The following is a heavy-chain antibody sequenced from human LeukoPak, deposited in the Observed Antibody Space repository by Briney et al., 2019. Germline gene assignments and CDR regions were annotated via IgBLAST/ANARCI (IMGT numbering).Heavy chain of an antibody. Sequence: SETLSLTCAVSGGSITGYFWGWIRQPPGKGLEWIGYIRYTGFTSYNASLKSRITISVDTSMNQFSLNLNSVTAADTAVYYCARYSGTHYVYWGQGTLVTVSS. D-gene: IGHD1-26*01. V-gene: IGHV4-59*01. J-gene: IGHJ4*02. CDR2: IRYTGFT. CDR3: ARYSGTHYVY. CDR1: GGSITGYF.